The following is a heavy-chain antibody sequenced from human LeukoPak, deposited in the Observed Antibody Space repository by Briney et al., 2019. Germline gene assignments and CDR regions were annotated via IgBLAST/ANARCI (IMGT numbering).Heavy chain of an antibody. D-gene: IGHD6-13*01. CDR1: GYSISSGYY. V-gene: IGHV4-38-2*02. CDR2: IYHSGST. J-gene: IGHJ5*02. CDR3: ARDQKRIAAARFDP. Sequence: SETLSLTCTVSGYSISSGYYWGWIRQPPRKGLEWIGSIYHSGSTYYNPSLKSRVTISVDTSKNQFSLKLSSVTAADTAVYYCARDQKRIAAARFDPWGQGTLVTVSS.